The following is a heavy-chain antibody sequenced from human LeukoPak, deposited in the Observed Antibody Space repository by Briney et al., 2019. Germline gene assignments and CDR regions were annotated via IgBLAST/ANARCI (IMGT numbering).Heavy chain of an antibody. CDR1: GGSISSYY. CDR3: ARVRLLWFGELSKPNDAFDI. CDR2: IYYSGST. V-gene: IGHV4-59*01. J-gene: IGHJ3*02. D-gene: IGHD3-10*01. Sequence: SSETLSLTCTVSGGSISSYYWSWIRQPPGKGLEWIGYIYYSGSTNYNPSLKSRVTISVDTSKNQFSLKLSSVTAADTAVYYCARVRLLWFGELSKPNDAFDIWGQGTMVTVSS.